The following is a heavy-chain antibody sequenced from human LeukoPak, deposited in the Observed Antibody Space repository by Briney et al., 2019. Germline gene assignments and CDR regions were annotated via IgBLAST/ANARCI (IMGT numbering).Heavy chain of an antibody. CDR1: GFTFSSYA. V-gene: IGHV3-23*01. D-gene: IGHD4-23*01. J-gene: IGHJ1*01. CDR3: ARGYGGNSVRHFQH. CDR2: ISGSGGST. Sequence: QPGGSLRLSCAASGFTFSSYAMSWVRQAPGKGLEWVSAISGSGGSTYYADSVKGRFTISRDNSKNTLYLQMNSLRAEDTAVYYCARGYGGNSVRHFQHWGQGTLVTVSS.